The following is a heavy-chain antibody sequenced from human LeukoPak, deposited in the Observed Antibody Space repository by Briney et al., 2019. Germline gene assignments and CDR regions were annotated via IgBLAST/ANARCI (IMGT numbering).Heavy chain of an antibody. V-gene: IGHV1-46*01. CDR1: GGIFSSYG. J-gene: IGHJ4*02. D-gene: IGHD2-2*01. CDR2: INPSGSST. Sequence: ASVKVSCKASGGIFSSYGISWVRQAPGQGLEWMGIINPSGSSTSYAQKFQGRVTMTRDTSTSTVYMELSSLRSEDTAVYYCARDRGLGYCSSTSCRGNYFDYWGQGTLVTVSS. CDR3: ARDRGLGYCSSTSCRGNYFDY.